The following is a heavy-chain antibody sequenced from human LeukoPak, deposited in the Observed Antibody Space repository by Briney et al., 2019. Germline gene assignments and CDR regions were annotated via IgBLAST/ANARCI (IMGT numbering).Heavy chain of an antibody. CDR3: ARFRDYGDYYYFDY. Sequence: ASVKVSCKASGYTFTSYDINWVRQATGQGLEWMGWMNPNSGNTNYAQKLQGRVTMTTDTSTSTAYMELRSLRSDDTAVYYCARFRDYGDYYYFDYWGQGTLVTVSS. D-gene: IGHD4-17*01. CDR2: MNPNSGNT. J-gene: IGHJ4*02. CDR1: GYTFTSYD. V-gene: IGHV1-18*01.